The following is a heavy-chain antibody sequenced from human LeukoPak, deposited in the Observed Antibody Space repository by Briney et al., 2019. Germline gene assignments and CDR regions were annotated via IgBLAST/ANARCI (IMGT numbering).Heavy chain of an antibody. CDR3: ARVGGMATNYYFDY. V-gene: IGHV4-4*02. D-gene: IGHD5-24*01. CDR1: GGSISSSNW. CDR2: IYHSGST. J-gene: IGHJ4*02. Sequence: SGTLSLTCAVSGGSISSSNWWSWVRQPPGKGLEWIGEIYHSGSTNYNPSLKSRVTISVDTSKNQFSLKLSSVTAADTAVYYCARVGGMATNYYFDYWGQGTLVTVSS.